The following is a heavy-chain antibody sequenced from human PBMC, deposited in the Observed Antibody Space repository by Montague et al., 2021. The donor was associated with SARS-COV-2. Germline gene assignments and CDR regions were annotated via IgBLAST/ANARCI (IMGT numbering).Heavy chain of an antibody. CDR3: ARGADYDFWSGFLRYKWFGP. V-gene: IGHV4-61*08. D-gene: IGHD3-3*01. Sequence: SETLSLTCTVSGGSVSSGGYYWSWIRQSPGKGLEWIGEITHSGSTNHNPSLQSRVTISVDKSKKQVSLKLRSLTAADTAVYYCARGADYDFWSGFLRYKWFGPWGQGTPVIVSS. CDR2: ITHSGST. CDR1: GGSVSSGGYY. J-gene: IGHJ5*02.